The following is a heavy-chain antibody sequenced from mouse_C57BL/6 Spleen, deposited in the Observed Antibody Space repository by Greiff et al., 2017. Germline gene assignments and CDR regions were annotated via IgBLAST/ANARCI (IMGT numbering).Heavy chain of an antibody. J-gene: IGHJ2*01. CDR3: ARGAGTGGYYFDY. V-gene: IGHV1-54*01. CDR1: GYAFTNYL. Sequence: VQLVESGAELVRPGTSVKVSCKASGYAFTNYLIEWVKQRPGQGLEWIGVINPGSGGTNYNEKFKGKATLTADKSSSTAYMQLSSLTSEDSAVYFCARGAGTGGYYFDYWGQGTTLTVSS. CDR2: INPGSGGT. D-gene: IGHD4-1*01.